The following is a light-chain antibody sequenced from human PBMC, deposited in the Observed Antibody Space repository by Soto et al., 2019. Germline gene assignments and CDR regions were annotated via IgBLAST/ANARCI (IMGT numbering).Light chain of an antibody. CDR3: QQYGNSPIT. Sequence: EIGVTQSPCTLSLSPGERATLSCRASQSVSSSYLAWYQQKPGQAPRLLIYGASSRATGIPDRFSGSGSGTDFTLTISGLEPEDFAVYYCQQYGNSPITFGQGTRLETK. CDR1: QSVSSSY. V-gene: IGKV3-20*01. CDR2: GAS. J-gene: IGKJ5*01.